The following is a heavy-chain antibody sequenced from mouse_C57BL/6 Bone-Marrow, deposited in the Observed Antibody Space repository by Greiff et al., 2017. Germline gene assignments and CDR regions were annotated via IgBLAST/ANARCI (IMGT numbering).Heavy chain of an antibody. J-gene: IGHJ3*01. D-gene: IGHD2-2*01. CDR2: IYPSDSET. Sequence: QVQLQQPGAELVRPGSSVKLSCKASGYTFTSSWMDWVKQRPGQGLEWIGNIYPSDSETHYNQKFKDKATLTVDKSSSTAYMQLSSLTSEDSAVYYCARRDYGYEGFAYWGQGTLVTVSA. V-gene: IGHV1-61*01. CDR3: ARRDYGYEGFAY. CDR1: GYTFTSSW.